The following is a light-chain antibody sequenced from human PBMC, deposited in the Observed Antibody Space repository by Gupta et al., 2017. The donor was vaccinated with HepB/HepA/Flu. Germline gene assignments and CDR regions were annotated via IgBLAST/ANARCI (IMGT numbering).Light chain of an antibody. CDR2: RNS. CDR1: SSNIGSNY. J-gene: IGLJ3*02. Sequence: SVLTQPPSSSGTPGQRITISCSGSSSNIGSNYVYWYQQFPGPAPKLLIYRNSQRPSGAPARFSGSKSGTTASLTISGVQAEDGADYYCHASDDSRSGGVFGGGTKLTVL. V-gene: IGLV1-47*01. CDR3: HASDDSRSGGV.